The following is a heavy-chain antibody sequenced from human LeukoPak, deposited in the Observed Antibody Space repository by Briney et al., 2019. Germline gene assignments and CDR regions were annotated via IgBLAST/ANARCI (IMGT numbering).Heavy chain of an antibody. D-gene: IGHD4-17*01. V-gene: IGHV4-61*02. CDR3: ARALTVTGGDV. J-gene: IGHJ6*02. Sequence: NPSQTLSLTCTVSGGSISSGSYYWSWIRQPAGKGLEWIGRIYTSGSTNYNPSLKSRVTISVDTSKNQFSPKLSSVTAADTAVYYCARALTVTGGDVWGQGTTVTVSS. CDR2: IYTSGST. CDR1: GGSISSGSYY.